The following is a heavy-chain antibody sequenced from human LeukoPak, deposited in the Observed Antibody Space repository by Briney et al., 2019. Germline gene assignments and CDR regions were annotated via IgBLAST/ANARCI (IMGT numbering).Heavy chain of an antibody. J-gene: IGHJ4*02. CDR3: ARGTTGTTDFDY. CDR1: GFTFSDYY. CDR2: ISTSGTTM. V-gene: IGHV3-11*01. D-gene: IGHD1-1*01. Sequence: PGRSLRLSCAASGFTFSDYYMNWIRQAPGKGLEWVSYISTSGTTMSYADSVKGRFTISRDSAKNSLYLQMNSLRAEDTAVYYCARGTTGTTDFDYWGQGTLVTVSS.